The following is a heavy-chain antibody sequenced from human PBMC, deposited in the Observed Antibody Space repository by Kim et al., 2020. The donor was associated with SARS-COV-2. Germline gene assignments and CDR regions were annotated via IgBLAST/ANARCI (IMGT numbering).Heavy chain of an antibody. D-gene: IGHD4-17*01. Sequence: NPSLKSRVAIEVATTNNQFSLKLSSVTAADTDVYYCAGVCAVTTFEGFDPWGQGTLVTVSS. V-gene: IGHV4-31*02. CDR3: AGVCAVTTFEGFDP. J-gene: IGHJ5*02.